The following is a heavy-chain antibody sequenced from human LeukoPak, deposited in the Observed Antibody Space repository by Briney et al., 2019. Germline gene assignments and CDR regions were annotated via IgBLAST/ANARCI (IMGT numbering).Heavy chain of an antibody. D-gene: IGHD1-1*01. J-gene: IGHJ4*02. CDR2: IYSGGST. V-gene: IGHV3-66*01. Sequence: GGSLRLSCAASGFTFSSYSMNWVRQAPGKGLEWVSVIYSGGSTYYADSVKGRFTISRDNSKNTLYLQMNSLRAEDTAVYYCARESGQLERAFDYWGQGTLATVSS. CDR1: GFTFSSYS. CDR3: ARESGQLERAFDY.